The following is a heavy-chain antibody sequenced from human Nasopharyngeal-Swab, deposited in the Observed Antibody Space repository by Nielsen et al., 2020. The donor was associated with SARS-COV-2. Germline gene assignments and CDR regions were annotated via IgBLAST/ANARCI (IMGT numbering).Heavy chain of an antibody. CDR2: ISYDGSNK. V-gene: IGHV3-33*05. Sequence: VRQAPGKGLEWVAVISYDGSNKYYADSVKGRFTISRDNSKNTLYLQMNSLRAEDTAVYYCARDRIVGARGHDAFDIWGQGTMVTVSS. CDR3: ARDRIVGARGHDAFDI. J-gene: IGHJ3*02. D-gene: IGHD1-26*01.